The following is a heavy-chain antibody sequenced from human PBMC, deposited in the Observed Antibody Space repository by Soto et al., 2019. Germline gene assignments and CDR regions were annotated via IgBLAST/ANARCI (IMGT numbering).Heavy chain of an antibody. D-gene: IGHD3-22*01. Sequence: QLQLQESGPGLVKPSETLSLTCTVSGGSISSSSYYWGWIRQPPGKGLEWIGSIYYSGSTNYNPSLKSRVTISVDTSKNQFSLKLSSVTAADTAVYYCARGRGYSGYSSGYYFDYWGQGPLVTVSS. J-gene: IGHJ4*02. CDR2: IYYSGST. V-gene: IGHV4-39*07. CDR1: GGSISSSSYY. CDR3: ARGRGYSGYSSGYYFDY.